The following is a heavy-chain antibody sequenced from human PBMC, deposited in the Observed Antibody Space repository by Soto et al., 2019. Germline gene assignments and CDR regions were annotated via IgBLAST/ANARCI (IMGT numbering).Heavy chain of an antibody. CDR3: AKDMLPDSSGYFTENYFDY. CDR2: ISSSSSTI. D-gene: IGHD3-22*01. J-gene: IGHJ4*02. Sequence: GESLKISCAASGFTFSSYSMNWVRQAPGKGLEWVSYISSSSSTIFYTDSVKGRFTVSRDNAKNSLYLQMNSLRAEDTALYYCAKDMLPDSSGYFTENYFDYWGQGTLVTVSS. CDR1: GFTFSSYS. V-gene: IGHV3-48*01.